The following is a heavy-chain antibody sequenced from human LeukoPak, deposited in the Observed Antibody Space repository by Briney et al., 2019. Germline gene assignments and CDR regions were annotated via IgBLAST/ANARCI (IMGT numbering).Heavy chain of an antibody. CDR3: AREGWGRAFDI. V-gene: IGHV4-30-4*01. Sequence: SETLSLTCTVSGGSISSGDYYWSWIRQPPGKGPEWIGYIYYSGSTYYNPSLKSRVTISVDTSKNQFSLKLSSVTAADTAVYYCAREGWGRAFDIWGQGTMVTVSS. J-gene: IGHJ3*02. CDR2: IYYSGST. CDR1: GGSISSGDYY. D-gene: IGHD7-27*01.